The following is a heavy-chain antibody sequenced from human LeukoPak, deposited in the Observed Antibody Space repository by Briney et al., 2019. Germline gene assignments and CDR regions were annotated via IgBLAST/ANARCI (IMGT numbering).Heavy chain of an antibody. CDR3: ARIAVAGIFDY. CDR2: IYYSGST. D-gene: IGHD6-19*01. J-gene: IGHJ4*02. Sequence: SETLSLTCTVYGGSISNYYWSWIRQPPGKGLKWIGYIYYSGSTNYNPSLKSRVTISVDTSKNQFSLKLSSVTAADKAVYYCARIAVAGIFDYWGQGTLVTVSS. CDR1: GGSISNYY. V-gene: IGHV4-59*01.